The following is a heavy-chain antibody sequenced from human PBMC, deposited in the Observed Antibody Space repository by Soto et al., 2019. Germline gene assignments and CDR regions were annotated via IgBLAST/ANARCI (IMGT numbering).Heavy chain of an antibody. V-gene: IGHV4-30-4*01. D-gene: IGHD5-12*01. CDR3: ARVVRGYSGYDSGSNYYYYYGMDV. Sequence: SETLSLTCTVSGGSISSGDYYRSWIRQPPGKGLEWIGYIYYSGSTYYNPSLKSRVTISVDTSKSQFSLKLSSVTAADTAVYYCARVVRGYSGYDSGSNYYYYYGMDVWGQGTTVTVSS. J-gene: IGHJ6*02. CDR2: IYYSGST. CDR1: GGSISSGDYY.